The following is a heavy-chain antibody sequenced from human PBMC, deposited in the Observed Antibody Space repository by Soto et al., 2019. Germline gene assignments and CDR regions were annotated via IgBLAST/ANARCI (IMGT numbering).Heavy chain of an antibody. V-gene: IGHV3-21*01. D-gene: IGHD3-22*01. CDR3: ARVVDYCDPYYSYGMDV. CDR1: GFTFSSYS. CDR2: ISCSSSYI. J-gene: IGHJ6*02. Sequence: EVQLVESGGGLVKPGGSLRLSCAASGFTFSSYSMNWVRQAPGKGLEWVSSISCSSSYIYYADSVKGRFTISRDNAKNXLYLQRNRLRAEDTAVYYCARVVDYCDPYYSYGMDVWGQGTTVTVSS.